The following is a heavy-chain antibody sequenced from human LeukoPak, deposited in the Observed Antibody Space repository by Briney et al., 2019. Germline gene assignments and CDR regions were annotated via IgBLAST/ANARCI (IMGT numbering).Heavy chain of an antibody. CDR3: ARDPRYGSGQTWFDP. J-gene: IGHJ5*02. D-gene: IGHD3-10*01. CDR2: INPSGGST. V-gene: IGHV1-46*01. CDR1: GYTFTSYY. Sequence: ASVKVSCKASGYTFTSYYMHWVRQTPGQGLYRMGIINPSGGSTNYAQKLQDRVTMTRDTSTSTVYMELSSLSSEDTAVYYCARDPRYGSGQTWFDPWGQGTLVTVSS.